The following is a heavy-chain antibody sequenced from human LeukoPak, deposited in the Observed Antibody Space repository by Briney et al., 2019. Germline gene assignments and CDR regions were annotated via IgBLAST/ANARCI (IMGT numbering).Heavy chain of an antibody. V-gene: IGHV4-39*01. J-gene: IGHJ4*02. CDR3: AITASVISSGSLGSPFDY. D-gene: IGHD5-12*01. CDR2: IYDSGST. CDR1: GGSIRSSYYY. Sequence: SETLSLTCTVSGGSIRSSYYYWGWIRQPPGKGLEWIGSIYDSGSTYYNPSLKSRVTISVDTSKNQFSLKLNSVTAADTAVYYCAITASVISSGSLGSPFDYWGQGALVTVSS.